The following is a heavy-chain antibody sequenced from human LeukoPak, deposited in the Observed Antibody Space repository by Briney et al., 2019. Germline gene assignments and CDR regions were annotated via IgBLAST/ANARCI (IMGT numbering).Heavy chain of an antibody. V-gene: IGHV4-59*01. D-gene: IGHD5-18*01. J-gene: IGHJ4*02. Sequence: PSEALSLTCTVSGGSISSYYWSWIRQPPGKGLEWIGYIYYSGSTNYNPSLKSRVTISVDTSKNQFSLKLSSVTAADTAVYYCARRVGYSYFDYWGQGTLVTVSS. CDR2: IYYSGST. CDR1: GGSISSYY. CDR3: ARRVGYSYFDY.